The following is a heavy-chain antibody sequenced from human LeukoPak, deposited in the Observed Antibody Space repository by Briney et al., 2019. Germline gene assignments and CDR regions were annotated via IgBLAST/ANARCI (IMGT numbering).Heavy chain of an antibody. D-gene: IGHD6-19*01. CDR2: IYYTGST. CDR3: VGGWSY. Sequence: SQTLSLTCTVSGGSISSYYWSWIRQPPGKGLEWIAFIYYTGSTHYNPSLKSRVTISVDTSKNQFSLKLSSVTAADTAVYYCVGGWSYWGQGTLVTVSS. CDR1: GGSISSYY. J-gene: IGHJ4*02. V-gene: IGHV4-59*12.